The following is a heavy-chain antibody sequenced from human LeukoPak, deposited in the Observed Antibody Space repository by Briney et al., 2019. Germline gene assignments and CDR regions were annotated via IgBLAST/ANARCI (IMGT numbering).Heavy chain of an antibody. J-gene: IGHJ4*02. CDR2: ITTGSTDI. V-gene: IGHV3-21*06. Sequence: GGSLRLSCAASGFTFSTYNMNWIRQAPGKGLEWVSSITTGSTDIYYADSLKGRFTISSDDAKNSVYLQMNSLRVEDTAVYYCARDLPGVPIDHWGQGILVTVSS. CDR3: ARDLPGVPIDH. D-gene: IGHD7-27*01. CDR1: GFTFSTYN.